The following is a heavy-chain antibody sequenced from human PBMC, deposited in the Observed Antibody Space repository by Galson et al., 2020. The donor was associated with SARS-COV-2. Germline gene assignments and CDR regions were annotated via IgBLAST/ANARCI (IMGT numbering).Heavy chain of an antibody. Sequence: ASETVSCKVSGYTLTELSMHWVRQAPGKGLEWMGGFDPEDGDTIYAQKFQGRVTMTEDTSTDTAYMELSSLRSEDTAVYYCATSSALVITRPDYWGQGTRVTGSS. V-gene: IGHV1-24*01. J-gene: IGHJ4*02. CDR3: ATSSALVITRPDY. CDR2: FDPEDGDT. CDR1: GYTLTELS. D-gene: IGHD3-22*01.